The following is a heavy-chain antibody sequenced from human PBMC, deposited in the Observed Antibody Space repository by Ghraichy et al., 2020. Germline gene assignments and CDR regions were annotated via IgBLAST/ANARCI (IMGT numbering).Heavy chain of an antibody. Sequence: SETLSLTCTVSGGSISSSSYYWGWIRQPPGKGLEWIGSIYYSGSTYYNPSLKSRVTISVDTSKNQFSLKLSSVTAADTAVYYCARAISPHWFDPWGQGTLVTVSS. V-gene: IGHV4-39*01. CDR2: IYYSGST. CDR1: GGSISSSSYY. J-gene: IGHJ5*02. CDR3: ARAISPHWFDP.